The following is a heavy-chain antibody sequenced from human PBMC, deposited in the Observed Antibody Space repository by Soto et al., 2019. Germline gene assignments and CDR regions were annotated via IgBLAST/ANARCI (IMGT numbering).Heavy chain of an antibody. V-gene: IGHV4-59*08. J-gene: IGHJ5*02. Sequence: QVQLQESGPGLVKPSETLSLTCTVSGGSISPYYWAWIRQSPGKGLEWIGYIYYSGTTSYNPSLKSRVTLSLEPSKSQFSLRLSSVTASDTAVYYCASLGEYYQSLDPWGQGTLVTVSS. CDR3: ASLGEYYQSLDP. D-gene: IGHD2-2*01. CDR2: IYYSGTT. CDR1: GGSISPYY.